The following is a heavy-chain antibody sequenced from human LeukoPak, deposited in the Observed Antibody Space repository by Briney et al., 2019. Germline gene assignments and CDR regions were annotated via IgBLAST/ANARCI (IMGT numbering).Heavy chain of an antibody. CDR2: IYYSGST. D-gene: IGHD3-10*01. CDR3: ARQITMVRGVTVTDWFDP. Sequence: SETLSLTCTVSGGSISSSSYYWGWIRQPPGKGLEWIGSIYYSGSTYYNPSLKSRVTISVDTSKNQFSLKLSSVTAADTAVYYCARQITMVRGVTVTDWFDPWGRGTLVTVSS. V-gene: IGHV4-39*01. CDR1: GGSISSSSYY. J-gene: IGHJ5*02.